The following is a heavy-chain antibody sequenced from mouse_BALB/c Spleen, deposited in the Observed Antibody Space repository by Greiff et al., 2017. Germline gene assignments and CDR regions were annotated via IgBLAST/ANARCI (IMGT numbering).Heavy chain of an antibody. V-gene: IGHV5-6-5*01. CDR3: ARATKGSSYAWFAY. CDR2: ISSGGST. J-gene: IGHJ3*01. D-gene: IGHD1-1*01. Sequence: EVQRVESGGGLVKPGGSLKLSCAASGFTFSSYAMSWVRQTPEKRLEWVASISSGGSTYYPDSVKGRFTISRDNARNILYLQMSSLRSEDTAMYYCARATKGSSYAWFAYWGQGTLVTVSA. CDR1: GFTFSSYA.